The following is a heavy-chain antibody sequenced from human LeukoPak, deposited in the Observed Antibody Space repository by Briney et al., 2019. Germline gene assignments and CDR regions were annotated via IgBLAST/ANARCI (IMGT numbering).Heavy chain of an antibody. V-gene: IGHV1-18*01. CDR1: GYTFTSYG. D-gene: IGHD3-22*01. CDR3: ARDSSTISTIAVVIMDAFDI. J-gene: IGHJ3*02. CDR2: ISTYNGHI. Sequence: ASVKVSCKASGYTFTSYGISWVRQAPGQGLEWLGWISTYNGHINYARKLQGRVTMTRDTSTSTAYMELRSLRSDDTAVYYCARDSSTISTIAVVIMDAFDIWGQGTVVTVSS.